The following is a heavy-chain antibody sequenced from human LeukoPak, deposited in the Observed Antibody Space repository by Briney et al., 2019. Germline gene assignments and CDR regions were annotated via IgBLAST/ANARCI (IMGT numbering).Heavy chain of an antibody. CDR2: IKQDGSEK. Sequence: GGSLTLSCAASGFTFSSYWMSWVRQAPGKGLEWVANIKQDGSEKYYVDSVKGRFTISRDNAKNSLYLQMNSLRAEDTAVYYCASGGSGWPFDYWGQGTLVTVSS. D-gene: IGHD6-19*01. V-gene: IGHV3-7*01. J-gene: IGHJ4*02. CDR1: GFTFSSYW. CDR3: ASGGSGWPFDY.